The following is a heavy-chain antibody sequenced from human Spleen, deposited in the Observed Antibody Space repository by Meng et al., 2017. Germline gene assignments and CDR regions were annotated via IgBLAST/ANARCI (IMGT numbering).Heavy chain of an antibody. CDR1: GGSSSSSTW. D-gene: IGHD3-10*01. J-gene: IGHJ5*02. CDR2: VYHSGST. V-gene: IGHV4-4*02. CDR3: AGFTLIRGIMPWFDP. Sequence: VQLQHSGPGLVKPSGHLSLNCAVSGGSSSSSTWWTWVRQPPGKGLEWIGEVYHSGSTNYNPSLKSRVTMSVDESNNQFSLKLSSVTAADTAVYYCAGFTLIRGIMPWFDPWGQGTLVTVSS.